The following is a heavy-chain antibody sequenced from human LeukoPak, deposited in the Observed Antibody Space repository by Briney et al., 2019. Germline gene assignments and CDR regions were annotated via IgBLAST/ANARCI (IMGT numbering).Heavy chain of an antibody. J-gene: IGHJ5*02. CDR1: GGSISSGGYS. CDR2: LYYSGST. CDR3: AKDLAWGWFDP. V-gene: IGHV4-30-4*07. D-gene: IGHD3-16*01. Sequence: SQTLSLTCAVSGGSISSGGYSWNWIRQPPGKGLEWIGYLYYSGSTSYNPSLKSRVTISVDTSKNQFSLKLTSVTAADTAVYYCAKDLAWGWFDPWGQGTLVTVSS.